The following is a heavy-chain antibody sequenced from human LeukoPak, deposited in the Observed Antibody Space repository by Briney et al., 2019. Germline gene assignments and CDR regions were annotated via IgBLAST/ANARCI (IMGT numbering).Heavy chain of an antibody. J-gene: IGHJ3*02. D-gene: IGHD3-3*01. CDR1: GSIFTSYW. Sequence: GASLQISCKGSGSIFTSYWIGWVRQLPGKGLEWMGIIYPGDSDTRYSPSFQGQVTISADKSISTASLQWSSLKASDTAMYYCAVLRITIFGVVSNDAFDIWGQGTMVTVSS. CDR3: AVLRITIFGVVSNDAFDI. CDR2: IYPGDSDT. V-gene: IGHV5-51*01.